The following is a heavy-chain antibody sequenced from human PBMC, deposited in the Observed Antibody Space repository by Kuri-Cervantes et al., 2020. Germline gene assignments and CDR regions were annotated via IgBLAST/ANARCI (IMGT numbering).Heavy chain of an antibody. D-gene: IGHD3-22*01. J-gene: IGHJ4*02. V-gene: IGHV3-30-3*01. Sequence: GESLKISCAASGFTFSSYAMHWVRQAPGKGLEWVAVISYDGSNKYYADSVKGRFTISRDNSKNTMYLQKNSLRAEDTAVYYCAKEDYYDSSGYYRPRVGADYWGQGTLVTVSS. CDR3: AKEDYYDSSGYYRPRVGADY. CDR1: GFTFSSYA. CDR2: ISYDGSNK.